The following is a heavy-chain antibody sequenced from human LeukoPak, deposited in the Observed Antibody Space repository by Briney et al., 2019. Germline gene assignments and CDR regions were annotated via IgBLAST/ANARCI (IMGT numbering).Heavy chain of an antibody. Sequence: GGSLRLSCTAAGFTFNNYAMSWVRQAPGKGLEWVSHISDSGGKTYYADSVKGRFTISRDNAKSMLYLYMNNLRAEDTAVYYCAKGYSGYESQWGQGTLVTVSS. CDR1: GFTFNNYA. J-gene: IGHJ4*02. D-gene: IGHD5-12*01. CDR2: ISDSGGKT. V-gene: IGHV3-23*01. CDR3: AKGYSGYESQ.